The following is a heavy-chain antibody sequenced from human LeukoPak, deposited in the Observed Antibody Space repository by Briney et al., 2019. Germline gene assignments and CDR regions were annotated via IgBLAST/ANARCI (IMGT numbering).Heavy chain of an antibody. CDR3: ARDPHYDFWSGYSDY. CDR2: MNPNSGNT. V-gene: IGHV1-8*01. CDR1: GYTFTSYD. D-gene: IGHD3-3*01. J-gene: IGHJ4*02. Sequence: ASVKVSCKASGYTFTSYDINWVRQATGQGLEWMGWMNPNSGNTGYAQKFQGRVTMIRDTSTSTVYMELSSLRSEDTAVYYCARDPHYDFWSGYSDYWGQGTLVTVSS.